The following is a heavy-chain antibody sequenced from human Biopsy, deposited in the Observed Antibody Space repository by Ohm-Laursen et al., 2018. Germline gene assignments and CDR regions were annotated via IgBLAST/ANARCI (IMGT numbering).Heavy chain of an antibody. V-gene: IGHV3-9*01. Sequence: SLRLSCSASGFNFDDYAMHWIRQGPGKGPEWVAGLTWNSGTIAYAGSVRGRFTISRDNAKNSLYLQMNNLTSEDTALYYCVRSLRNYDFLDSWGQGTLVSVSS. CDR3: VRSLRNYDFLDS. D-gene: IGHD3-16*01. CDR2: LTWNSGTI. CDR1: GFNFDDYA. J-gene: IGHJ4*02.